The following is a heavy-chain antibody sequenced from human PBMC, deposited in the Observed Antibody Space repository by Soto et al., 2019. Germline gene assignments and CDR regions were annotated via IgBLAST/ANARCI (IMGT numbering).Heavy chain of an antibody. CDR1: GFTVSSNY. CDR3: ARDIMYDSSGYYYYGMDV. Sequence: GSLSLSCPASGFTVSSNYMSWVRQAPGKGLEWVSVIYSGGRTYYADSVKGRFTISRDNSKNTLYLQMNSLRAEDTAVYYCARDIMYDSSGYYYYGMDVWGQGTTVTVSS. J-gene: IGHJ6*02. D-gene: IGHD3-22*01. V-gene: IGHV3-53*01. CDR2: IYSGGRT.